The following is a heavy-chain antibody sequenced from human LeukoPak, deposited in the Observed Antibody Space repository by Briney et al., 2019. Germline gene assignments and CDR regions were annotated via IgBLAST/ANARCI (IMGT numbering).Heavy chain of an antibody. CDR1: GGSISSSSYY. CDR3: ARGGVGDIVVVPAAHDY. Sequence: SETLSLTCTVSGGSISSSSYYWGWIRQPPGKGLEWIGEINHSGSTNYNPSLKSRVTISVDTSKNQFSLKLSSVTAADTAVYYCARGGVGDIVVVPAAHDYWGQGTLVTVSS. D-gene: IGHD2-2*01. J-gene: IGHJ4*02. V-gene: IGHV4-39*07. CDR2: INHSGST.